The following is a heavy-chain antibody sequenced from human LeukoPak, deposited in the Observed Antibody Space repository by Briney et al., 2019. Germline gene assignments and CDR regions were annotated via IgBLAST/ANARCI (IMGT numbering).Heavy chain of an antibody. CDR3: ARARAPYYYDSSGSF. D-gene: IGHD3-22*01. CDR2: IIPIFGIA. CDR1: GGTFSSYA. Sequence: GASVKVSCKASGGTFSSYAISWVRQAPGQGLEWMGRIIPIFGIANYAQKFQGRVTITADKSTSTAYMELSNLRSEDTAVYYCARARAPYYYDSSGSFWGQGTMVTVSS. J-gene: IGHJ3*01. V-gene: IGHV1-69*04.